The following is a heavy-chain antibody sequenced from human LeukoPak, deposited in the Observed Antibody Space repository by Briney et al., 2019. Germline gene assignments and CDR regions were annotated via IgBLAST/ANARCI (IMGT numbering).Heavy chain of an antibody. CDR1: GYTFTSYY. D-gene: IGHD2-2*01. CDR2: INPSGGST. CDR3: VRGRRSGCSGTCSYSIDGY. J-gene: IGHJ4*02. Sequence: ASVKVSCKASGYTFTSYYMHWVRQAPGQGLEWMGIINPSGGSTSYAQKFQGRVTMTRDTSTSTVYMELSSLRSEDTAVYYCVRGRRSGCSGTCSYSIDGYWGQGTLVTVSS. V-gene: IGHV1-46*01.